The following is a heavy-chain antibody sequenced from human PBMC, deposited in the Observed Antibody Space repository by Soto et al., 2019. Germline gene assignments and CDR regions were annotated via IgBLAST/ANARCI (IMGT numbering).Heavy chain of an antibody. CDR1: GFTFSSYS. CDR3: ARDLGGIVVVPAAIYYYYGMDV. V-gene: IGHV3-21*01. J-gene: IGHJ6*02. Sequence: GGSLRLSCAASGFTFSSYSMNWVRQAPGKGLEWVSSISSSSSYIYYADSVKGRFTISRDNAKNSLYLQMNSLRAEDTAVYYCARDLGGIVVVPAAIYYYYGMDVWGQGTTVTAP. CDR2: ISSSSSYI. D-gene: IGHD2-2*02.